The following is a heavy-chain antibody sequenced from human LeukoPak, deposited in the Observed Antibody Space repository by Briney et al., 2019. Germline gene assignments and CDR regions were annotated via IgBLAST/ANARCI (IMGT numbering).Heavy chain of an antibody. CDR2: ISRSGGTT. V-gene: IGHV3-23*01. CDR1: GFTFSSYA. CDR3: AKGDPNSGYLH. J-gene: IGHJ4*02. D-gene: IGHD3-22*01. Sequence: GGSLTLSCAASGFTFSSYAMSWVRQAPGKGLEWVSAISRSGGTTYYADSVKGRFSISRDNSKYTLYLQITSLRAEDTAAYFCAKGDPNSGYLHWGQGTLVTVSS.